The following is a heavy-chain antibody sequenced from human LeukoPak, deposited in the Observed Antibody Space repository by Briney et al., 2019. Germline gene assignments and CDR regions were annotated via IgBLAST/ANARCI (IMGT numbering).Heavy chain of an antibody. J-gene: IGHJ4*02. CDR2: VSGRGSTV. CDR3: VRQFAS. V-gene: IGHV3-48*01. Sequence: GGSLGLSCAASGFTFGDHIMNWVRQLPGKRLEWVAYVSGRGSTVYYADSVKGRFTVSRDNGKSSLYLQMNSLRVEDTALYYCVRQFASWGQGTLVTVSS. CDR1: GFTFGDHI.